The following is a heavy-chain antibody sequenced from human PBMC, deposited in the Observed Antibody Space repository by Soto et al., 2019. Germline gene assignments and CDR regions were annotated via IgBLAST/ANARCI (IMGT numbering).Heavy chain of an antibody. CDR3: EGIRSSGYYPDY. CDR1: GGSIGSSSNY. J-gene: IGHJ4*02. V-gene: IGHV4-39*01. CDR2: IYYSGST. D-gene: IGHD3-22*01. Sequence: PSETLSLTRTVSGGSIGSSSNYWGWIRQPPGKGLEWIGSIYYSGSTYYNRSLKSRVTISVDTSKNQFSLKLRSVTAADTAVYYCEGIRSSGYYPDYWGKGTLVTVS.